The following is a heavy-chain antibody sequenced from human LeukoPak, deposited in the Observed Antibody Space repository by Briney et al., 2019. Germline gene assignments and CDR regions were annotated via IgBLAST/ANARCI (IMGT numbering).Heavy chain of an antibody. CDR2: VNPNSGAT. Sequence: ASVKVSCKASGYTFIDFYIHWVRQAPGQGLEWMGWVNPNSGATYYTQSLQGRVTMTRDTSISTAYMELSRLRSDDTAVYYCARDGDTGLVAVGNMDVWGKGTTVTVSS. D-gene: IGHD5-18*01. CDR1: GYTFIDFY. V-gene: IGHV1-2*02. CDR3: ARDGDTGLVAVGNMDV. J-gene: IGHJ6*03.